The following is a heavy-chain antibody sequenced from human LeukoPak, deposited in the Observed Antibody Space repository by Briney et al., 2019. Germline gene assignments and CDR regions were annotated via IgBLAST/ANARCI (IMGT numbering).Heavy chain of an antibody. CDR3: ARHVSGEIVVPAATNWYFDL. CDR1: GGSISSYY. Sequence: SETLSLTCTVSGGSISSYYWSWIRQPPGKGLEWIGYIYTSGSTNYNPSLKSRVTISVDTSKNQFSLKLSSVTAADTAVYYCARHVSGEIVVPAATNWYFDLWGRGTLVTVSS. CDR2: IYTSGST. V-gene: IGHV4-4*09. J-gene: IGHJ2*01. D-gene: IGHD2-2*01.